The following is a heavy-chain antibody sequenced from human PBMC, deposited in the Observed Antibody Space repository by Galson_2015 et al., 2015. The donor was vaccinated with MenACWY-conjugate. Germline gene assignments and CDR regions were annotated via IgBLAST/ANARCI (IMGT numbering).Heavy chain of an antibody. J-gene: IGHJ6*02. V-gene: IGHV3-7*03. CDR2: IKKDGSEK. CDR3: ARGHYGMDV. CDR1: GFTFNDYW. Sequence: SLRLSCAVSGFTFNDYWMTWVRQAPGKGLEWVASIKKDGSEKYYVDSVKGRFTISRDNAKNSLYLEMNSLRVEDTAVYSCARGHYGMDVWGQGTTVTASS.